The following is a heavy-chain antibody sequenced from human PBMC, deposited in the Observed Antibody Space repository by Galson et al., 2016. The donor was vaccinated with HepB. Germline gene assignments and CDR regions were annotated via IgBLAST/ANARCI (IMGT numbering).Heavy chain of an antibody. D-gene: IGHD5-18*01. CDR2: IDWEDDK. CDR1: GFSLTTSGMC. J-gene: IGHJ4*02. CDR3: ARGYSYGELYFDN. Sequence: PALVKPTQTLTLTCTFSGFSLTTSGMCVTWIRQPPGKALEWLARIDWEDDKYYTPSLQTRLTISKDTSKNQVVLRMTNMDPVDTATCYCARGYSYGELYFDNWGQGALVTVSS. V-gene: IGHV2-70*11.